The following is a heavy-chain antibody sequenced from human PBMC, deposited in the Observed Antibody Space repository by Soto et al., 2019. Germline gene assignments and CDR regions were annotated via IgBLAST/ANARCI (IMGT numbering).Heavy chain of an antibody. J-gene: IGHJ4*02. CDR3: ARDYIDFWSGYRQSGGEY. CDR2: INPSGGST. D-gene: IGHD3-3*01. Sequence: ASVKVSCKASGYTFTSYYMHWVRQAPGEGLEWMGIINPSGGSTSYAQKFQGRVTMTRDTSTSTVYMELRSLISEDTAVYYCARDYIDFWSGYRQSGGEYWGQGTLVTVSS. CDR1: GYTFTSYY. V-gene: IGHV1-46*01.